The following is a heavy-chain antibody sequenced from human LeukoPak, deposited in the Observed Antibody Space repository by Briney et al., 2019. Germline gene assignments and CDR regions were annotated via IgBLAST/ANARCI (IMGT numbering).Heavy chain of an antibody. CDR2: ISAYNGNT. Sequence: ASVKVSCKASGYTFTSYGISWVRQAPGQGLEWMGWISAYNGNTNYAQKLQGRVTMTTDTSTSTAYMELRSLRSDDTAVYYCARYLPYQLLLSELLPWTKSYYYYGMDVWGQGSTVTVSS. V-gene: IGHV1-18*01. CDR1: GYTFTSYG. CDR3: ARYLPYQLLLSELLPWTKSYYYYGMDV. J-gene: IGHJ6*02. D-gene: IGHD2-2*01.